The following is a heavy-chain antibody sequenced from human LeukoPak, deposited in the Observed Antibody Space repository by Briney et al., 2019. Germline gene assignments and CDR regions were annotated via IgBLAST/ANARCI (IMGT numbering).Heavy chain of an antibody. CDR1: GFTFNNYW. D-gene: IGHD6-6*01. Sequence: GGSLRLSCAASGFTFNNYWMTWVRLAPGKGLQWVARSAATPDGPITEYATPVRGRFTISRDDSRNMVYLQMRSLRTDDTAIYYCVWSSTWNKRFYLDQWGQGTLVTVSS. CDR2: SAATPDGPIT. CDR3: VWSSTWNKRFYLDQ. V-gene: IGHV3-15*04. J-gene: IGHJ4*02.